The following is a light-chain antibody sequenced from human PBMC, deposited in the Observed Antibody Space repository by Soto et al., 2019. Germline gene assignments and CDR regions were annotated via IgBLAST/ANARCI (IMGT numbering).Light chain of an antibody. CDR1: GSNLGRNY. V-gene: IGLV1-51*01. CDR2: DNV. CDR3: ASWDDSLNGPV. Sequence: QSVLTQPPSVSATPGQKVTISCSGSGSNLGRNYVSWYQQLPGTAPRLLIYDNVYRFSGIPDRFSASKSGTSATLGIAGLQTGDEGDYCASWDDSLNGPVFGTGTKVTVL. J-gene: IGLJ1*01.